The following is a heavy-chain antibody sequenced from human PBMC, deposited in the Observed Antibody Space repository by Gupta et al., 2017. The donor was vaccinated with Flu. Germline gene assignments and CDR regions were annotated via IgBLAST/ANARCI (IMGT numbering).Heavy chain of an antibody. D-gene: IGHD4-11*01. CDR3: AKDVLAHYSNFDH. V-gene: IGHV3-23*01. J-gene: IGHJ4*02. CDR1: GFTFSTYA. CDR2: ISDGGGA. Sequence: EVHLLESGGGLVQPGGSLRLSCTASGFTFSTYALSWVRQTPGKGLEWVSAISDGGGAHYADSVQGRFTISRDNSKNTLYLQMDSLRAEDTAVYYCAKDVLAHYSNFDHWGQGTLVTVSS.